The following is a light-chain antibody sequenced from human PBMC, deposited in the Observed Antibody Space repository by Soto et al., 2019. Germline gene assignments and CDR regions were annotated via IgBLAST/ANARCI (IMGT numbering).Light chain of an antibody. J-gene: IGLJ1*01. CDR3: QSYDSSLSGYV. CDR1: SSNIGAVYD. Sequence: QSVLTQPPSVSGAPGQRVTISCTGSSSNIGAVYDVHWYQQLPGTAPKLLIYGNSNRPSGVPDRFSGSKSGTSASLAITGLQAEDEDADYCQSYDSSLSGYVFGAGTKVTVL. CDR2: GNS. V-gene: IGLV1-40*01.